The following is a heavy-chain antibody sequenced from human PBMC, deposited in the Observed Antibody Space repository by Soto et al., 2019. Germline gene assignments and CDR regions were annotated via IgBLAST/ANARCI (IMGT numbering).Heavy chain of an antibody. CDR2: ISPYSGNT. CDR1: GYIFVNYG. D-gene: IGHD3-16*02. V-gene: IGHV1-18*01. J-gene: IGHJ6*02. Sequence: QVQLVQSGDEVRKPGSSVKVSFKASGYIFVNYGIAWVRQAPGQGIEWMGWISPYSGNTNYASKVQGRLTMTTDTFTSTAYMDLGSLTSNATAVYYWAMVDNFVTPTPHDVWGQGTTVTVSS. CDR3: AMVDNFVTPTPHDV.